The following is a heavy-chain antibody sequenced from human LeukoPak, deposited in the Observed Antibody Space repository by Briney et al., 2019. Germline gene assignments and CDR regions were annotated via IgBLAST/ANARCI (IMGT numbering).Heavy chain of an antibody. Sequence: SETLSLTCTVSGGSISSYYWSWIRQPPGMGLEWIGYIYYSGSTSYNPSLKSRVTISVDTSKNQFSLNLSSVTAADTAVYYCARVSNYYDSSGYYFDYWGQGTLVTVSS. CDR1: GGSISSYY. D-gene: IGHD3-22*01. J-gene: IGHJ4*02. CDR3: ARVSNYYDSSGYYFDY. CDR2: IYYSGST. V-gene: IGHV4-59*01.